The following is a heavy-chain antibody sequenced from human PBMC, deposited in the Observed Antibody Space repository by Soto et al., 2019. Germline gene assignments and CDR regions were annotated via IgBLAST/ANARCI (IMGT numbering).Heavy chain of an antibody. J-gene: IGHJ6*02. V-gene: IGHV4-59*01. CDR1: GGSISSYY. Sequence: LSLTCTVSGGSISSYYWSWIRQPPGKGLEWIGYIYYSGSTNYNPSLKSRVTISVDTSKNQFSLKLSSVTAADTAVYYCARSQGSGYYYYYGMDVWGQGTTVTVSS. CDR3: ARSQGSGYYYYYGMDV. CDR2: IYYSGST. D-gene: IGHD3-10*01.